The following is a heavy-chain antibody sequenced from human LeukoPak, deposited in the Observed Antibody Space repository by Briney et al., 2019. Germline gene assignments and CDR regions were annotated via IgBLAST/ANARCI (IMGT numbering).Heavy chain of an antibody. CDR2: IRNKAYGGTT. CDR1: GFTFAGYA. J-gene: IGHJ4*02. Sequence: GGSLRLSCTTSGFTFAGYAVSWFRQAPGKGLEWVGFIRNKAYGGTTEYAASVRGRFTFSRDDSKIIAYLQMNSLKTEDTAVYYCARGLGYYYGSVGDYWGQGPLVTVSS. V-gene: IGHV3-49*03. CDR3: ARGLGYYYGSVGDY. D-gene: IGHD3-10*01.